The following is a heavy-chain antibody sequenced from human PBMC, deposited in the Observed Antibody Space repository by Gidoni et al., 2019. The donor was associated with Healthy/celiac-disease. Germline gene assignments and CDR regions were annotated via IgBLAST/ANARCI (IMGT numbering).Heavy chain of an antibody. CDR1: GYTFTGYY. CDR2: INPNSGGT. J-gene: IGHJ6*02. CDR3: ARDARGYSYGYLGGYYYYGMDV. Sequence: QVQLVQSGAEVKKPGASVKVSCKASGYTFTGYYMNWVRQAPGQGLEWMGWINPNSGGTNYAQKFQGWVTMTRDTSISTAYMELSRLRSDDTAVYYCARDARGYSYGYLGGYYYYGMDVWGQGTTVTVSS. V-gene: IGHV1-2*04. D-gene: IGHD5-18*01.